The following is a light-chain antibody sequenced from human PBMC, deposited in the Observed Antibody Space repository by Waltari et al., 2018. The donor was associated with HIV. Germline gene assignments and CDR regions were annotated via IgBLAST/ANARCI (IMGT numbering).Light chain of an antibody. CDR1: QSVNSNF. J-gene: IGKJ1*01. V-gene: IGKV3-20*01. CDR3: QQYGSSPRT. CDR2: SAS. Sequence: IVLTQSPDTLSLSPGERATLPCRASQSVNSNFLAWYQQKPGQAPRLLIYSASSRATHIPDRFSGSGSGADFTLTIARLETEDFAVYYCQQYGSSPRTFGQGTKVELK.